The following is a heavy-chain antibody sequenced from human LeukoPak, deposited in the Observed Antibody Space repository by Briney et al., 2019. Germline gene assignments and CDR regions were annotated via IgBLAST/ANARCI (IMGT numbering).Heavy chain of an antibody. CDR2: IYYSGST. D-gene: IGHD1-26*01. V-gene: IGHV4-59*01. J-gene: IGHJ6*03. CDR3: ARSGRGAYYYYIDV. Sequence: SETLSLTCTVSGGSISSYYWSWIRQPPGKGLEWIGYIYYSGSTNYNPSLKSRVTISVDTSKNQFSLKLSSVTAADTVVYYCARSGRGAYYYYIDVWGKGTTVTVSS. CDR1: GGSISSYY.